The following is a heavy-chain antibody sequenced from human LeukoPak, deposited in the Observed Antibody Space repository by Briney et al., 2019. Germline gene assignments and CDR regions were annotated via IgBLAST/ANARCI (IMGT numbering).Heavy chain of an antibody. J-gene: IGHJ3*02. V-gene: IGHV1-18*01. CDR2: ISAYNGNT. Sequence: ASVKVSCKASGYTFTSYGISWVRQAPGQGLEWMGWISAYNGNTNYAQKLQGRVTMTTDTSTSTAYMELRSLRSDDTAVYYCARDFEYYDILTGYYRTDAFDIWGQGTMVTVSS. CDR1: GYTFTSYG. D-gene: IGHD3-9*01. CDR3: ARDFEYYDILTGYYRTDAFDI.